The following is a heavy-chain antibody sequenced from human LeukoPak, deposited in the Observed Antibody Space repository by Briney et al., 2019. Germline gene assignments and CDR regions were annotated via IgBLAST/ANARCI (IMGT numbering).Heavy chain of an antibody. Sequence: GGSLRLSCAASGFTFSTCGMSWVRQAPGKGLQWVSLISGSGGSAYYPDSVKGRFTISRDNSKNTVLLQMNSLTAEDTAIYYCVKHGLGSYVTNDDYWGQGTLVTVSS. CDR3: VKHGLGSYVTNDDY. D-gene: IGHD3-10*01. V-gene: IGHV3-23*01. J-gene: IGHJ4*02. CDR2: ISGSGGSA. CDR1: GFTFSTCG.